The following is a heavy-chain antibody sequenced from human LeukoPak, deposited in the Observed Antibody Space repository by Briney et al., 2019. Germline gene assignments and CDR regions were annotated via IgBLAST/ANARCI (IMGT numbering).Heavy chain of an antibody. D-gene: IGHD6-19*01. J-gene: IGHJ4*02. CDR1: GFTFSSYA. CDR2: INHSGST. CDR3: ATYTTVAGYYFDY. Sequence: GSLRLSCAASGFTFSSYAMTWVRQPPGKGLEWIGEINHSGSTNYNPSLKSRVTISVDTSKNQFSLKLSSVTAADTAVYYCATYTTVAGYYFDYWGQGTLVTVSS. V-gene: IGHV4-34*08.